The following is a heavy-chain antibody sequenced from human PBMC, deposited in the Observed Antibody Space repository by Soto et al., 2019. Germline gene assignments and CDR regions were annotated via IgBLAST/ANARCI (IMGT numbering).Heavy chain of an antibody. CDR2: ISDHNGDT. D-gene: IGHD1-7*01. CDR3: ARCGNWNYASAY. CDR1: GYTFSTSG. Sequence: QVQLVQSGAEVKEPGASVKVSCKASGYTFSTSGITWVRQAPGQGLEWMGWISDHNGDTKYAQKLQGRVTMTTDTSTSTAYMEVRSLRSDDPAIYDCARCGNWNYASAYWGKGTLVTVSS. J-gene: IGHJ4*02. V-gene: IGHV1-18*01.